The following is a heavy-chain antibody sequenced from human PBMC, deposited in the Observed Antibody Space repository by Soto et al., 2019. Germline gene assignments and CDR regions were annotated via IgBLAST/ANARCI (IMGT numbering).Heavy chain of an antibody. V-gene: IGHV3-9*01. CDR3: AKDDRLGGAFDI. D-gene: IGHD2-15*01. CDR2: ISWNSGSI. Sequence: EVQLVESGGGLVQPGRSLRLSCAASGFTFDDYAMHWVRQAPGKGLEWVSGISWNSGSIGYADSVKGRFTISRDNAKNSLYLQMNSLRAEDTALYYCAKDDRLGGAFDIWGQGTMVTVSS. J-gene: IGHJ3*02. CDR1: GFTFDDYA.